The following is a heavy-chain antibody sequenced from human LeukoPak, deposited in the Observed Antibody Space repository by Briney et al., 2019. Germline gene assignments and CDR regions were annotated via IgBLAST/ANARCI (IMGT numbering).Heavy chain of an antibody. D-gene: IGHD1-26*01. Sequence: GGSLRLSCAASGFTFSSYAMSWVRQAPGKGLEWVSAISGSGGSTYYADSVKGRFTISRDNSKNTLYLQMNSLRAEDTAVYYCAKDDGAIVGALGFDYWGQGTLVTVSS. V-gene: IGHV3-23*01. J-gene: IGHJ4*02. CDR3: AKDDGAIVGALGFDY. CDR1: GFTFSSYA. CDR2: ISGSGGST.